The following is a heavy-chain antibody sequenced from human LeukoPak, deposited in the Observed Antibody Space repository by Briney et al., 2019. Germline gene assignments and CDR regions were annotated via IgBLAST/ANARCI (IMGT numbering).Heavy chain of an antibody. D-gene: IGHD4-17*01. V-gene: IGHV6-1*01. CDR2: TYYRYKWYN. J-gene: IGHJ4*02. CDR3: ARDSIETVTTRRPFDY. CDR1: GDSVSSNSAA. Sequence: SQTLSLTCAISGDSVSSNSAAWNWIRQSPSRGLEWLGRTYYRYKWYNDYAVSVKSRVTINPDTSKNQCSLQLNSVTPEDTAVYYCARDSIETVTTRRPFDYWGQGTLVTVSS.